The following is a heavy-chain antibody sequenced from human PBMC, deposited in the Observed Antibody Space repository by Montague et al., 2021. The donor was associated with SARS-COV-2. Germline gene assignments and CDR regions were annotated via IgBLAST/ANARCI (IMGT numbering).Heavy chain of an antibody. CDR1: GDSISNSNW. CDR2: IFRRSNS. D-gene: IGHD3-22*01. CDR3: VRGGTMTVVVFDY. J-gene: IGHJ4*02. V-gene: IGHV4-4*02. Sequence: SETLSLTCTVSGDSISNSNWCTLLRHSPGRVLECIWEIFRRSNSNYNPSLKSRVTMSVDMSRNQFSLRLTNVTAADTAIYYCVRGGTMTVVVFDYWGQGTLVTVSS.